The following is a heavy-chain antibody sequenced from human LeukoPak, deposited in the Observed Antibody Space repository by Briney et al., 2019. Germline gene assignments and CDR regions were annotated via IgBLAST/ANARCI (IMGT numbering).Heavy chain of an antibody. CDR2: IYYSGST. V-gene: IGHV4-59*08. CDR3: ASQIRITDDAFDI. J-gene: IGHJ3*02. CDR1: GGSISSYY. D-gene: IGHD3-10*01. Sequence: SETLSPTCTVSGGSISSYYWSWIRQPPGKGLEWIGYIYYSGSTNYNPSLKSRVTISVDTSKNQFSLKLSSVTAADTAVYYCASQIRITDDAFDIWGQGTMVTVSS.